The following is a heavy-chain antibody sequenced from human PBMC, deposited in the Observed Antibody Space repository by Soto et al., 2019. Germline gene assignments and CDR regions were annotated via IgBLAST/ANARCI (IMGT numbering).Heavy chain of an antibody. CDR3: ARHGTSSQQLEGYYYYYGMDV. CDR2: IYPGDSDT. CDR1: GYSFTSYW. D-gene: IGHD6-13*01. J-gene: IGHJ6*02. Sequence: GESLKISCKGSGYSFTSYWIGWVRQMPGKGLEWMGIIYPGDSDTRYSPSFQGQVTISADKSISTAYLQWSSLKASDTAMYYCARHGTSSQQLEGYYYYYGMDVWGQGTTVTVSS. V-gene: IGHV5-51*01.